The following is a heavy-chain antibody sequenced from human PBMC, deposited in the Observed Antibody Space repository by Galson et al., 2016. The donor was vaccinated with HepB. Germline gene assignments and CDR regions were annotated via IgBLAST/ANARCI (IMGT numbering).Heavy chain of an antibody. D-gene: IGHD3-10*01. CDR1: WDSVSSTSAT. J-gene: IGHJ4*02. Sequence: CAISWDSVSSTSATWNWIRQSPSRGLEWLGRAYYRSKWSTDFALFLGGRIAINADTSRNQFTLQLNSVTPEDTAVYYCARVGELPFSTPHFSFDNWGQGIRVTVSS. CDR2: AYYRSKWST. CDR3: ARVGELPFSTPHFSFDN. V-gene: IGHV6-1*01.